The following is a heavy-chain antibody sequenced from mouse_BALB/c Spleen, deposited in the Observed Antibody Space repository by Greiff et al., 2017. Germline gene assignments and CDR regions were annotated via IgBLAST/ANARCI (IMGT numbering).Heavy chain of an antibody. V-gene: IGHV1-18*01. J-gene: IGHJ4*01. D-gene: IGHD1-1*01. Sequence: EVKVVESGPELVKPGASVKISCKTSGYTFTEYTMHWVKQSHGKSLEWIGGINPNNGGTSYNQKFKGKATLTVDKSSSTAYMELRSLTSEDSAVYYCAREEFGYGSSYYAMDYWGQGTSVTVSS. CDR2: INPNNGGT. CDR3: AREEFGYGSSYYAMDY. CDR1: GYTFTEYT.